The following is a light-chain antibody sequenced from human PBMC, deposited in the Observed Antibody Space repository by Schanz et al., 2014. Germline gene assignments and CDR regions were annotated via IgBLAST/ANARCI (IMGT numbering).Light chain of an antibody. Sequence: ETVMTQSPATLSVSPGDRATLSCRASESVNVNLAWYQQKPGQAPRLLIYGASTRATAFPARFSGSGSGTEFTLTISSLQSEDFATYYCQQYNTQGTFGQGTKVEIK. CDR1: ESVNVN. CDR2: GAS. V-gene: IGKV3-15*01. CDR3: QQYNTQGT. J-gene: IGKJ1*01.